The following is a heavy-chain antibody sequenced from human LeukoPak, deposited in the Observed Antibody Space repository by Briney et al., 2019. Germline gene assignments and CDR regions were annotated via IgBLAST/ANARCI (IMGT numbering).Heavy chain of an antibody. J-gene: IGHJ4*02. CDR2: ISGGGGST. Sequence: GGSLRLSCVASGFTFSSYAMNWVRQGPGKWLEWVSVISGGGGSTHYADSVKGRFTISRDNSKNTLYLQMNSLRVEDTAVYHCAKALGFRAPDSWGQGTLVTVSS. CDR1: GFTFSSYA. V-gene: IGHV3-23*01. CDR3: AKALGFRAPDS.